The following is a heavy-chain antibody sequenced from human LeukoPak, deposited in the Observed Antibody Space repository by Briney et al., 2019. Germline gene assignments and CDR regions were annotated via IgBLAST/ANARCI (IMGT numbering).Heavy chain of an antibody. CDR1: GFTFSSYA. CDR2: ISGSGGST. Sequence: QPGGSLRLSCAASGFTFSSYAMSWVRQAPGKGLELVSAISGSGGSTYYADSVKGRFTISRDHSKNTLYLQMNSLRAEDTAVYYCAKGQGLAAAGLFDYWGQGTLVTVSS. J-gene: IGHJ4*02. CDR3: AKGQGLAAAGLFDY. D-gene: IGHD6-13*01. V-gene: IGHV3-23*01.